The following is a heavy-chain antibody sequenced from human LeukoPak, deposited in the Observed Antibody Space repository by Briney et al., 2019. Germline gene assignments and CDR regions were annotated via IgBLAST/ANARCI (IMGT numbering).Heavy chain of an antibody. D-gene: IGHD3-10*01. CDR1: GFTFSSYW. J-gene: IGHJ4*02. CDR3: ATDNYGSLAY. V-gene: IGHV3-74*01. Sequence: PGGSLRLSCAASGFTFSSYWMHWVRQAPGKGLVWVSRTNSDGSSTRYADSVKGRFTLSRDNAKNTLYLQMNSLRAEDTAVYYCATDNYGSLAYWGQGTLVTVSS. CDR2: TNSDGSST.